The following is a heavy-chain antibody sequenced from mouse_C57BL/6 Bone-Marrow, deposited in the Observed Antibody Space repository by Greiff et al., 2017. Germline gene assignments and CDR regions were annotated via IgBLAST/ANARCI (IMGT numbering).Heavy chain of an antibody. Sequence: EVKVVESGGGLVQPGGSLSLSCAASGFTFTDYYMSWVRQPPGKALEWLGFIRNKANGYTTEYSASVKGRFTISIDNSQSILYLQLNALRAEDSATYYCARYDDYDVDYWGKGTTLTVSS. J-gene: IGHJ2*01. CDR2: IRNKANGYTT. D-gene: IGHD2-4*01. CDR1: GFTFTDYY. CDR3: ARYDDYDVDY. V-gene: IGHV7-3*01.